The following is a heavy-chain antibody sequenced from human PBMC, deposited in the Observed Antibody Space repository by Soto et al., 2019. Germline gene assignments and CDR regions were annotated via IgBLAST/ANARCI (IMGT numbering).Heavy chain of an antibody. CDR3: ARPDCSSTSCHPGDYYYYGMDV. J-gene: IGHJ6*02. D-gene: IGHD2-2*01. V-gene: IGHV3-21*01. CDR1: GFTFSSYS. Sequence: EVQLVESGGGLVKPGGSLRLSCAASGFTFSSYSMNWVRQAPGKGLEWVSSISSSSSYIYYADSVKGRFTISRDNAKNSLYLQMNSLRAEDTAVYYCARPDCSSTSCHPGDYYYYGMDVWGQGTTVTVSS. CDR2: ISSSSSYI.